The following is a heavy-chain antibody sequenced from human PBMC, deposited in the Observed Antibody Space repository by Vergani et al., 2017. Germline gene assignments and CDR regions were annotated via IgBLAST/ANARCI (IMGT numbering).Heavy chain of an antibody. D-gene: IGHD3-10*01. V-gene: IGHV3-9*01. J-gene: IGHJ4*02. Sequence: EVQLVESGGGLVQPGRSLRLSCAASGFTFDDYAMHWVRQAPGKGLEWVSGISWNSGSIGYADSVKGRFTISRDNAKNSLYLQMNSLRAEDTAVYYCARDAMVRGVRTHIGYWGQGTLVTVSS. CDR1: GFTFDDYA. CDR3: ARDAMVRGVRTHIGY. CDR2: ISWNSGSI.